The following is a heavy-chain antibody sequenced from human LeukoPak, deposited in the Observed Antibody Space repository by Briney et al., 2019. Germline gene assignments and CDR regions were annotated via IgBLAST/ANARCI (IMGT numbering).Heavy chain of an antibody. Sequence: GGSLRLPWGAPGFTLRCYCMNMVRPAPGKGPDWVSSFSSNSNYIYYADSVKGRFTISRDNAKNSLYLQMNSLRAEDTAVYYCARDRGYYDSSGYHRYYFDYWGQGTLVTVSS. CDR1: GFTLRCYC. V-gene: IGHV3-21*01. D-gene: IGHD3-22*01. J-gene: IGHJ4*02. CDR2: FSSNSNYI. CDR3: ARDRGYYDSSGYHRYYFDY.